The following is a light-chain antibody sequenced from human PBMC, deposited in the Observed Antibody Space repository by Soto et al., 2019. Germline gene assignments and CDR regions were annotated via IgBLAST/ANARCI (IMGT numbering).Light chain of an antibody. V-gene: IGKV3-20*01. Sequence: EIVLTQSPGTLSLSPGERATLSCRAGQSVRSSYLAWFQQKPGQAPRLLIYGASSRATGIPDRFSGSESGTDFTLIISRLEPEDFAVYYCQQYGSTPKTFGQGTKLEIK. J-gene: IGKJ2*01. CDR1: QSVRSSY. CDR3: QQYGSTPKT. CDR2: GAS.